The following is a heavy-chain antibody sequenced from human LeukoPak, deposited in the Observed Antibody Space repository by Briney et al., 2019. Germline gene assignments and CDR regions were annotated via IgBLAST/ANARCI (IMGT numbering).Heavy chain of an antibody. CDR1: GYTFTSYG. CDR2: ISAYNGNT. D-gene: IGHD7-27*01. Sequence: ASVKVSCKASGYTFTSYGISWVRQAPGQGLEWMGWISAYNGNTNYAQKLQGRVTMTTDTSTSTAYMELRSLRSDDTAVYYCARDRGAYGGAPLGGGGYWGQGTLVTVSS. J-gene: IGHJ4*02. CDR3: ARDRGAYGGAPLGGGGY. V-gene: IGHV1-18*01.